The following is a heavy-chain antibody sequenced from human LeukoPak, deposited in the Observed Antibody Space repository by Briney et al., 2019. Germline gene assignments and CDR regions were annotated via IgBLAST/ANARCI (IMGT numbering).Heavy chain of an antibody. D-gene: IGHD6-13*01. J-gene: IGHJ4*02. V-gene: IGHV3-30*04. CDR3: AKDVSRAYSQQLVDY. CDR2: ISYDGSNK. CDR1: GFTFSSYA. Sequence: PGGSLRLSCAASGFTFSSYAMHWVRQAPGKGLEWVAIISYDGSNKYYADSVKGRFTISRDNSKNTLYLQMNSLRAEDTAVYYCAKDVSRAYSQQLVDYWGQGTLVTVSS.